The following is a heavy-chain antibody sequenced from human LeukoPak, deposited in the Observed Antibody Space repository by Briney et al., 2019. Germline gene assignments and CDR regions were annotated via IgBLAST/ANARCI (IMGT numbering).Heavy chain of an antibody. CDR2: ISYDGSEK. CDR3: AKDSEGRYYGSGSYYTFDY. J-gene: IGHJ4*02. V-gene: IGHV3-30*18. CDR1: GFTFSNYW. Sequence: GGSLRLSCAASGFTFSNYWMTWVRQAPGKGLEWVAVISYDGSEKYYADSVKGRFTISRDNSKNTLSLQMNSLRAEDTAVYYCAKDSEGRYYGSGSYYTFDYWGQGILVTVSS. D-gene: IGHD3-10*01.